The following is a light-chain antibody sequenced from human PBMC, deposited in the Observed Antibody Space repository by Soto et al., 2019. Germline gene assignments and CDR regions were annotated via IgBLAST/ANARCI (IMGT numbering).Light chain of an antibody. Sequence: QSVLTQPASVSGSPGQSITISCTGTSSDVGTYNLVSWYQQHPGKAPKVMIYEGSKRPSGVPNRFSGSRSGNTASLTISGLQADDEADYYCSSYTTSSALQVFGTGTKVTVL. CDR1: SSDVGTYNL. CDR3: SSYTTSSALQV. V-gene: IGLV2-14*02. J-gene: IGLJ1*01. CDR2: EGS.